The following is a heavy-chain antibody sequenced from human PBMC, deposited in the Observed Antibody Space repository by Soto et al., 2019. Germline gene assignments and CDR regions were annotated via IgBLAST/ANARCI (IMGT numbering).Heavy chain of an antibody. D-gene: IGHD3-3*01. CDR1: GFTFSNAW. J-gene: IGHJ4*02. CDR2: IKSKTDGGTT. CDR3: TNTAGGIFGVGEGDDY. Sequence: GGSLRLSCAASGFTFSNAWMSWVRQAPGKGLEWVGRIKSKTDGGTTDYAAPVKGRFTISRDDSKNTLYLQMNSLKTEDTAVYYCTNTAGGIFGVGEGDDYWGQGTLVTVSS. V-gene: IGHV3-15*01.